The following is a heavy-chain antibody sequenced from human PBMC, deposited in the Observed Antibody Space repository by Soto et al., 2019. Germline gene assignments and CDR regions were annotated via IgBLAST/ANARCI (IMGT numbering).Heavy chain of an antibody. J-gene: IGHJ3*02. D-gene: IGHD3-3*01. CDR1: GFTFSSYA. V-gene: IGHV3-23*01. Sequence: GGSLRLSCAASGFTFSSYAMSWVRQAPGKGLEWVSAISGSGGSTYYADSVKGRFTISRDNSKNTLYLQMNSLRAEDTAVYYGAKSAADVRGGSGYYAFDIWGQGTMVTVSS. CDR3: AKSAADVRGGSGYYAFDI. CDR2: ISGSGGST.